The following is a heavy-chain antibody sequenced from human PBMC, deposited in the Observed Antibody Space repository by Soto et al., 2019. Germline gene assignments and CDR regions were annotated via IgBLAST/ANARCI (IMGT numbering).Heavy chain of an antibody. CDR2: ISGGGGGT. V-gene: IGHV3-23*01. Sequence: GGSMRLSCAASGFTFSSYGMSWVRQAPGKGLEWVSVISGGGGGTNYADSVKGRFTISRDNSKNTLYLQMNSLRAEDTAVYYCAKDKHNSGWYSFEYWGQGTLVTVSS. D-gene: IGHD6-19*01. CDR1: GFTFSSYG. CDR3: AKDKHNSGWYSFEY. J-gene: IGHJ4*02.